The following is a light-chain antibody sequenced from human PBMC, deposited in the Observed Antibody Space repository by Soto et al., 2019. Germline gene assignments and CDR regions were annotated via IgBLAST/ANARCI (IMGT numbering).Light chain of an antibody. CDR1: QSVAKN. CDR3: QQYNHWPGT. CDR2: AAS. J-gene: IGKJ2*01. V-gene: IGKV3-15*01. Sequence: ETVMTHSPATLSVSPGERVTLSCRASQSVAKNVAWYQHKPGQPPRLLIYAASTRATGIPARFDGSGSGTEFTLTISSLKSEDFAVYFCQQYNHWPGTFGQGTKVEMK.